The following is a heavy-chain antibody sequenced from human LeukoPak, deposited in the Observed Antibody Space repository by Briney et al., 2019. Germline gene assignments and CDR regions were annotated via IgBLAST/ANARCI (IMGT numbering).Heavy chain of an antibody. CDR1: GGSISSYY. CDR3: ARGRRDPGYFDY. Sequence: PSETLSLTCTVSGGSISSYYWSWIRQPPGRGLEWIGYIYYSGSTNYNPSLKSRVTISVDTSKNQFSLKLSSVTAADTAVYYCARGRRDPGYFDYWGQGTLVTVSS. V-gene: IGHV4-59*01. J-gene: IGHJ4*02. CDR2: IYYSGST.